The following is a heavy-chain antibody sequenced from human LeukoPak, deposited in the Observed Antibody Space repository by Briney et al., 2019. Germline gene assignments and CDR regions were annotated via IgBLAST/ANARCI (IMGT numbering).Heavy chain of an antibody. V-gene: IGHV3-23*01. CDR1: GFTFSSYA. CDR2: ISGSGGST. J-gene: IGHJ4*02. D-gene: IGHD3-22*01. CDR3: AKSPGYYDSSGYDY. Sequence: PGGSLRLSCAASGFTFSSYAMSWVRQAPGKGLEWVSAISGSGGSTYYADSVKGRFTISRDNSKNTLYLQMNSLRAEDTAVYYCAKSPGYYDSSGYDYWGQGTLVTVSS.